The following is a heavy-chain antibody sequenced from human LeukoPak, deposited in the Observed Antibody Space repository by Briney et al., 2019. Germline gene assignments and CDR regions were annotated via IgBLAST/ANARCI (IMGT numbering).Heavy chain of an antibody. J-gene: IGHJ3*02. V-gene: IGHV1-2*02. CDR3: ARKYCGGDCYSGAGAFDI. Sequence: ASVKVSCKASGYTSTGYYMHWVRQAPGQGLEWMGWINPNSGGTNYAQKFQGRVTMTRDTSISTAYMELSRLRSDDTAVYYCARKYCGGDCYSGAGAFDIWGQGTMVTVSS. D-gene: IGHD2-21*02. CDR2: INPNSGGT. CDR1: GYTSTGYY.